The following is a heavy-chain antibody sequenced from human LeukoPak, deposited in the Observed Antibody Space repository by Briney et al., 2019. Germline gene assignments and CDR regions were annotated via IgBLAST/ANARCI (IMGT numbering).Heavy chain of an antibody. CDR1: GFTFDDYG. D-gene: IGHD3-9*01. J-gene: IGHJ3*02. CDR3: ATSNNEAGYFDGLLFPFGAFDI. CDR2: INWNGGST. V-gene: IGHV3-20*04. Sequence: GGSLRLSCAASGFTFDDYGLSWVRQAPGKGLEWVSGINWNGGSTGYADSVKGRFSICRDHAKNSMYLQMTRLRAEETAFYYCATSNNEAGYFDGLLFPFGAFDIWGQGRMVTVSS.